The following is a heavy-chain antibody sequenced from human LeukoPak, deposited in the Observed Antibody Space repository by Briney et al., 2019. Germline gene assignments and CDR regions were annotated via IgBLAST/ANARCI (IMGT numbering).Heavy chain of an antibody. CDR1: GYTFTSYD. V-gene: IGHV1-69*05. Sequence: ASVKVSCKASGYTFTSYDINWVRQAPGQGLEWMGRIIPIFGTANYAQKFQGRVTITTDESTSTAYMELSSLRSEDTAVYYCARVGQLVADAFDIWGQGTMVTVSS. CDR3: ARVGQLVADAFDI. D-gene: IGHD6-6*01. J-gene: IGHJ3*02. CDR2: IIPIFGTA.